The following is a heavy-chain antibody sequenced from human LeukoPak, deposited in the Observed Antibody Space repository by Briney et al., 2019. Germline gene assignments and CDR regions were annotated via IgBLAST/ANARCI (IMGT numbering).Heavy chain of an antibody. D-gene: IGHD4-17*01. J-gene: IGHJ4*02. CDR3: ARDETTGR. CDR1: GFTFSSYT. Sequence: GGSLRLSCAASGFTFSSYTMHWVRQAPGKGLEWVSFISSSSNYIYYADSVKGRFTISRDNAKNSLYLQMNSLKAEDTAVYYCARDETTGRWGQGTLVTVSS. V-gene: IGHV3-21*01. CDR2: ISSSSNYI.